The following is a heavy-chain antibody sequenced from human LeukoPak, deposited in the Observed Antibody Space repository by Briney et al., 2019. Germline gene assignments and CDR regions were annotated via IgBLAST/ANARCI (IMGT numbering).Heavy chain of an antibody. J-gene: IGHJ4*02. D-gene: IGHD3-10*01. CDR3: ARDSTYYYDSGSSGPHYFDN. CDR1: GFTFSNYA. CDR2: ISSGGTYE. V-gene: IGHV3-30*01. Sequence: GGSLRLSCAASGFTFSNYAMHWVRQAPGKGLEWVSLISSGGTYEYYADSVKGRFTISRHNSKNTLYLQLNSLRAEDTAVYCCARDSTYYYDSGSSGPHYFDNWGQGTLVTVSS.